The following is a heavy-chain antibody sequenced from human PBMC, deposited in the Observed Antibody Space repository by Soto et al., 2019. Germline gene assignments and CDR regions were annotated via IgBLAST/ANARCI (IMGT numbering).Heavy chain of an antibody. CDR3: ARHPNNSSSWWLDP. CDR1: GFTFSDYY. D-gene: IGHD3-22*01. Sequence: QVQLVESGGGLVKPGGTLRLSCTGSGFTFSDYYMTWIRQAPGKGLEWVSYISYGSSYTKYADSVKGRFTISRDNAKNSLFLQMNNLRTEDTAIYYCARHPNNSSSWWLDPWGRGALVTVSS. V-gene: IGHV3-11*06. CDR2: ISYGSSYT. J-gene: IGHJ5*02.